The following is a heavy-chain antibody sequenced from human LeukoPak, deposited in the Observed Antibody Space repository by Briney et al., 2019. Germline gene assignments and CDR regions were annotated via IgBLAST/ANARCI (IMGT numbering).Heavy chain of an antibody. J-gene: IGHJ4*02. CDR2: IWYDGSNK. Sequence: PGGSLRLSCAASGFTFSSYGMHWVRQAPGKGLEWVAVIWYDGSNKYYADSVKGRFTISRDNSKNTLYLQMNSLRAEDTAVYYCARGGGYSGYDARLFDYWGQGTLVTVSS. CDR1: GFTFSSYG. CDR3: ARGGGYSGYDARLFDY. D-gene: IGHD5-12*01. V-gene: IGHV3-33*01.